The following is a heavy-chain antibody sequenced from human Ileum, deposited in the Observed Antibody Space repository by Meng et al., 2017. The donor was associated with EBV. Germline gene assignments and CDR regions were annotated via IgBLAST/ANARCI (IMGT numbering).Heavy chain of an antibody. V-gene: IGHV4-4*02. Sequence: QGQLEAAGPGRVTPSGTLALTCACSGGSISGINLWSWVRQSPEKGLEWIGEMSDSGITQYNPSLKSRVTISADKSNNQFSLKLTSVTSADTAVYFCAKNGEKYFEYWGQGTLVTVSS. CDR1: GGSISGINL. J-gene: IGHJ4*02. CDR2: MSDSGIT. CDR3: AKNGEKYFEY.